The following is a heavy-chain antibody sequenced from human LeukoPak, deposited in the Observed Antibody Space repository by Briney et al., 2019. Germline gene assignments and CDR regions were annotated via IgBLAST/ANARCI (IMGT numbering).Heavy chain of an antibody. CDR2: IYYGGSN. J-gene: IGHJ4*02. Sequence: PSETLSLTCTVSGGSISSSSFYWGWIRHPPGKELVGMGSIYYGGSNYYHQSLKSRVTISVNTSKNQFSLKLSSVTAADTAVYYCARGPGYCTNGVCRYDYWGQGTLVTVSS. CDR1: GGSISSSSFY. D-gene: IGHD2-8*01. V-gene: IGHV4-39*07. CDR3: ARGPGYCTNGVCRYDY.